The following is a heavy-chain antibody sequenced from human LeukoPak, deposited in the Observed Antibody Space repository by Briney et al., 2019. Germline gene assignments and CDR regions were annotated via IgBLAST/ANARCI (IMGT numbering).Heavy chain of an antibody. J-gene: IGHJ4*02. V-gene: IGHV1-18*01. Sequence: ASVKVSCKASGYTFTSYGISWVRQAPGQGLEWMGWISAYNGNTNYAQELQGRVTMTTDTSTSTAYMELRSLRSDDTAVYYCARDQWLFIPPLFDYWGQGTLVTVSS. CDR1: GYTFTSYG. CDR3: ARDQWLFIPPLFDY. CDR2: ISAYNGNT. D-gene: IGHD3-22*01.